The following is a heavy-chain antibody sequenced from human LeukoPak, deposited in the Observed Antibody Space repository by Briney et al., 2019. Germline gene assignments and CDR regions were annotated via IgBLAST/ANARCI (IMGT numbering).Heavy chain of an antibody. CDR1: GYTFSGYY. CDR3: ARGRGVAVTGTIDY. D-gene: IGHD6-19*01. J-gene: IGHJ4*02. CDR2: INPNSGGA. Sequence: ASVKVSCKASGYTFSGYYMHWVRQAPRQGLEWMGWINPNSGGAKYAQKFQGRVTMTGDTATGTAYMELSGLTSDDTAVYYCARGRGVAVTGTIDYWGQGTLVTVSS. V-gene: IGHV1-2*02.